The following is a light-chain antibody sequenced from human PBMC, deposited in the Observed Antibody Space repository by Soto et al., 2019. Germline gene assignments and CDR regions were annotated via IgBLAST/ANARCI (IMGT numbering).Light chain of an antibody. Sequence: QSLLTQPPSASGTPGQTVNISCSGSTSNIGKTFVYWYQHFPGAAPKLLIYRNTLRPSGVPDRFSAYKSGTSTSLAISGLRSEDEADYYCSSYAGSSNVFGTGTKLTVL. CDR1: TSNIGKTF. V-gene: IGLV1-47*01. CDR2: RNT. J-gene: IGLJ1*01. CDR3: SSYAGSSNV.